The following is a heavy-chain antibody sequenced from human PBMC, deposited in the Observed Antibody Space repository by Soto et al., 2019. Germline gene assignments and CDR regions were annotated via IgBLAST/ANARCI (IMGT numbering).Heavy chain of an antibody. V-gene: IGHV3-30*19. Sequence: GGSLRLSCAASGFKFRNYALHWVRQALGKGLEWVAVISYDGSHKYCADSVKCRLTNPRDNSKNTLYLQMNSLRAEDTAVYYCARDFWRGYYANYYYYYGMDVWGQGTTVTVSS. CDR3: ARDFWRGYYANYYYYYGMDV. J-gene: IGHJ6*02. CDR2: ISYDGSHK. CDR1: GFKFRNYA. D-gene: IGHD3-3*01.